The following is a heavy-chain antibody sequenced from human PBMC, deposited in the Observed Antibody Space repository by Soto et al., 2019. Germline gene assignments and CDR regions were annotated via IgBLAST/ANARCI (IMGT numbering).Heavy chain of an antibody. CDR1: GFTFSDYY. Sequence: GGSLRLSCAASGFTFSDYYMSWIRQAPGKGLEWVSYISSSGSTIYYADSVKGRFTISRDNAKNSLYLQMNSLRSEDTAVYYCARVTSMVRGFGKFPYGMDVWGQGTTVTVSS. CDR3: ARVTSMVRGFGKFPYGMDV. J-gene: IGHJ6*02. CDR2: ISSSGSTI. D-gene: IGHD3-10*01. V-gene: IGHV3-11*01.